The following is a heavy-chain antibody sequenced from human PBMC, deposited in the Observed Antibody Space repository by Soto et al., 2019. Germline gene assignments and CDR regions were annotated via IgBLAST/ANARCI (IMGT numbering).Heavy chain of an antibody. D-gene: IGHD6-19*01. CDR3: ARGRSSGWYVSADYFDY. CDR1: GGSISSGGYY. Sequence: PSETLSLTCTVSGGSISSGGYYWSWIRQHPGKGLEWIGYIYYSGSTYYNPSLKSRVTISVDTSKNQFSLKLGSVTAADTAVYYCARGRSSGWYVSADYFDYWGQGTLVTVSS. V-gene: IGHV4-31*03. J-gene: IGHJ4*02. CDR2: IYYSGST.